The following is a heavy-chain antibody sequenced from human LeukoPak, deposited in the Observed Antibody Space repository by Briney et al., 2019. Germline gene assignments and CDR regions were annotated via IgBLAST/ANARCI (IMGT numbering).Heavy chain of an antibody. CDR1: GYTLTELS. D-gene: IGHD2-15*01. CDR3: ATVLLCSGGSCYRSNEYGY. V-gene: IGHV1-24*01. CDR2: FDPEDGET. J-gene: IGHJ4*02. Sequence: GASVTVSCKVSGYTLTELSMHWVRQAPGKGLEWMGGFDPEDGETIYAQKFQGRVTMTEDTSTDTAYMELSSLRSEDTAVYYCATVLLCSGGSCYRSNEYGYWGQGTLVTVSS.